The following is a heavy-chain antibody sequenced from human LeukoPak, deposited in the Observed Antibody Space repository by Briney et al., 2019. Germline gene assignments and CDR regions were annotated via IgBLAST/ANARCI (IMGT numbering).Heavy chain of an antibody. CDR1: GFTFTTYN. CDR3: AIGHNWNPYCMHV. CDR2: LWYDGSGK. Sequence: GGSLRLSCAASGFTFTTYNLFWVRQAPGKGLEWESVLWYDGSGKYYVESVKGRFILCRDTSKNTLYLEMDSLRVEDTAVYYCAIGHNWNPYCMHVWGKGATVTVSS. D-gene: IGHD1-20*01. V-gene: IGHV3-33*01. J-gene: IGHJ6*03.